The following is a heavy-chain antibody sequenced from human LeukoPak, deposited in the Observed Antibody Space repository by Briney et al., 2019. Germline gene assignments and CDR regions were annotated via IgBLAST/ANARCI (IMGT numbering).Heavy chain of an antibody. CDR1: GFTFSSHW. D-gene: IGHD2-21*02. CDR3: ARVTGGGDRRGGYFDY. V-gene: IGHV3-74*01. Sequence: GGSLRLSCAASGFTFSSHWMHWVRQAPGKGLVWVSRINSDGSSTSYADSVKGRFTISRDNAKNSLYLQMNSLRAEDTAVYYCARVTGGGDRRGGYFDYWGQGTLVTVSS. CDR2: INSDGSST. J-gene: IGHJ4*02.